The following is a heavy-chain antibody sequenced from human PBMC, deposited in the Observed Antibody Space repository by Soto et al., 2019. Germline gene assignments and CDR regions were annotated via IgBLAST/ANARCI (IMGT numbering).Heavy chain of an antibody. V-gene: IGHV3-48*02. CDR2: ISSSSSTI. Sequence: GGSLRLSCAASGFTLSSYRMNWVRQAPGKGLEWVSYISSSSSTIYYADSVKGRFTISRDNAKNSLYLQMNSLRDEDTAVYYCAGTYYDFWSGEKPLDYWGQGTLVTVSS. CDR3: AGTYYDFWSGEKPLDY. J-gene: IGHJ4*02. CDR1: GFTLSSYR. D-gene: IGHD3-3*01.